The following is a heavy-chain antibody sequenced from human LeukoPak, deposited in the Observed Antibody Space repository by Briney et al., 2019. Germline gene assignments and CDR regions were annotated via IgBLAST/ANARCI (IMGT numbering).Heavy chain of an antibody. J-gene: IGHJ4*02. V-gene: IGHV3-48*04. CDR1: GFTFRTYG. CDR2: INSNSDTV. Sequence: AGGSLRLSCAASGFTFRTYGMNWVRQAPGKGLEWISYINSNSDTVHYSNSVEGRFTISRDNAKNSLYLQVNSLRAEDTAVYYCARVRSYDFWSGLGYWGQGTLVTVSS. D-gene: IGHD3-3*01. CDR3: ARVRSYDFWSGLGY.